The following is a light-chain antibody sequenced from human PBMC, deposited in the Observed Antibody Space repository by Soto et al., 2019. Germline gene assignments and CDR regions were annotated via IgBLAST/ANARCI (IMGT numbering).Light chain of an antibody. J-gene: IGLJ1*01. V-gene: IGLV2-14*01. CDR3: SSYTSSNSLDV. Sequence: QSVLTQPASVSGSPGQSITISGTGTSSDLGGYKYVSWYQQHPGKAPKLIIYEVSIRPSGVSNRFSGSKSGNTASLTISGLRAEDDAAYYCSSYTSSNSLDVFGTGTKLTVL. CDR1: SSDLGGYKY. CDR2: EVS.